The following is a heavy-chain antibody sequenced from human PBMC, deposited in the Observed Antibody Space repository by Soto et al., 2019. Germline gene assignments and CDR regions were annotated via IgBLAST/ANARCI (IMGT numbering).Heavy chain of an antibody. CDR3: ARYRREAVAGYTLDN. D-gene: IGHD6-13*01. V-gene: IGHV4-59*01. J-gene: IGHJ4*02. Sequence: PSETLSLTCTVSGGSISSNYWTWIRQPPGKGLEWIGYVYNSGSTNYNPSLKSRVTISEDTSKSQFSLRVNSMTAADTAVYYCARYRREAVAGYTLDNWGQGILVTVSS. CDR2: VYNSGST. CDR1: GGSISSNY.